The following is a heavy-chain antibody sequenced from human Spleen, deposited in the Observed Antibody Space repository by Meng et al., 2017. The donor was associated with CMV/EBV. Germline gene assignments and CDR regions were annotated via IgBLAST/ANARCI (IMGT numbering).Heavy chain of an antibody. V-gene: IGHV1-8*01. CDR2: MNPNSGNT. D-gene: IGHD1-7*01. J-gene: IGHJ4*02. Sequence: ASVKVSCKASGYTFTSYDINWVRQATGQGLEWMGWMNPNSGNTGYAQKFQGRVTMTRNTSISTAYMELSSLRSEGTAVYYCARGQFLGITGTIGFGYWGQGTLVTVSS. CDR3: ARGQFLGITGTIGFGY. CDR1: GYTFTSYD.